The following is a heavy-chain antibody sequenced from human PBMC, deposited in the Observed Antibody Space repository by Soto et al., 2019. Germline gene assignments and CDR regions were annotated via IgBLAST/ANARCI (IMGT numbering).Heavy chain of an antibody. V-gene: IGHV1-69*13. CDR1: GGTFSSYA. J-gene: IGHJ6*02. D-gene: IGHD3-3*01. CDR2: IIPIFGTA. CDR3: AIGTTETMFGVVPTRMDV. Sequence: SVKVSCKASGGTFSSYAISWVRQAPGQGLEWMGGIIPIFGTANYAQKFQGRDTITADESTSTADMELSSLRSEVTAVYYCAIGTTETMFGVVPTRMDVWGQGTTVTVSS.